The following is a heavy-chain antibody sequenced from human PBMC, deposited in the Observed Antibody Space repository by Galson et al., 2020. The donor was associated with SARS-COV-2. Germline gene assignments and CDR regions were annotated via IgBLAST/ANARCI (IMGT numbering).Heavy chain of an antibody. CDR3: ARPYCTNGVCYFYFDY. CDR1: GFTFSSYR. J-gene: IGHJ4*02. V-gene: IGHV3-48*01. D-gene: IGHD2-8*01. Sequence: GGSLRLSCAASGFTFSSYRMNWVRQAPGKGLGWVSYISSSSSTIYYADSVKGRFTISRDNAKNSLYLQMNSLRAEDTAVYYCARPYCTNGVCYFYFDYWGQGTLVTVSS. CDR2: ISSSSSTI.